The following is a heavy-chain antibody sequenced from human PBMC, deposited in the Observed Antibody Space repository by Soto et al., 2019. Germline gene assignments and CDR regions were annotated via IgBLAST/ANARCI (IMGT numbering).Heavy chain of an antibody. CDR2: IATYNSNK. V-gene: IGHV1-18*01. CDR1: GDTFTNFG. Sequence: HLVQSGPEVKKPGASVTVSCKTSGDTFTNFGLSWVRQAPGQGLEWMGCIATYNSNKNYAQKFQGRLTLTTDTSTSTGYIELKSLEYDDTAVYYCARVLRGVVNWFAPWGQGTLVTVSS. CDR3: ARVLRGVVNWFAP. J-gene: IGHJ5*02. D-gene: IGHD3-10*01.